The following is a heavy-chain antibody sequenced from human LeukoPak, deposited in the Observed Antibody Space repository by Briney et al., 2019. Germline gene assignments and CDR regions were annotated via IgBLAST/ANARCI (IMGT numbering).Heavy chain of an antibody. J-gene: IGHJ4*02. Sequence: SETLSLTCTVSGGSISSGHYSWTWIRQTPGKGLEWIGYIYNSGSAYYNPSLKSRVTISVDTSKNQFSLKLSSVTAADTAVYYCVRDHGPMGVFDYWGQGALVTVSS. CDR3: VRDHGPMGVFDY. CDR2: IYNSGSA. CDR1: GGSISSGHYS. D-gene: IGHD3-10*01. V-gene: IGHV4-30-4*07.